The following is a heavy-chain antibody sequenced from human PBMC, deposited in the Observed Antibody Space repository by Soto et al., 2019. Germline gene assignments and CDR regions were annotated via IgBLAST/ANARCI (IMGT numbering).Heavy chain of an antibody. D-gene: IGHD3-10*01. V-gene: IGHV1-18*01. J-gene: IGHJ6*02. CDR2: INTPNGNT. CDR3: TREGSAPYYYYGMDA. Sequence: QVQLEQSAPEVKKPGASVKVSCKASGYTFTTYGISWVRQAPGQGLEWLGWINTPNGNTNYEQNLQGRVIMTADTATITAYMELRSLRSDDTAIYDCTREGSAPYYYYGMDAWGQGTTVTVSS. CDR1: GYTFTTYG.